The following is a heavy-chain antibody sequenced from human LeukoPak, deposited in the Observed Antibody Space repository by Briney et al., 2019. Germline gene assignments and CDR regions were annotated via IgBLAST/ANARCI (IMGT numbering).Heavy chain of an antibody. CDR1: GYTFTGYY. Sequence: ASVKVSCKASGYTFTGYYMHWVRQAHGQGLEWMGWINPNSGGTNYAQKFQGRVTMTRDTSISTAYMELSRLRSDDTAVYYCARDPAGVVIPLYYFDYWGQGTLVTVSS. CDR3: ARDPAGVVIPLYYFDY. V-gene: IGHV1-2*02. J-gene: IGHJ4*02. D-gene: IGHD3-3*01. CDR2: INPNSGGT.